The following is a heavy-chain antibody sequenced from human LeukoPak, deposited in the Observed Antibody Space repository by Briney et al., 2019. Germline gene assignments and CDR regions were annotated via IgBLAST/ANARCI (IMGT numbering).Heavy chain of an antibody. CDR3: ASRYDFWSGYSSLDY. CDR2: ISYDGSNK. V-gene: IGHV3-30-3*01. Sequence: PGGSLRLSCAASGFTFSSYAMHWVRQAPGKGLEWVAVISYDGSNKYYADSVKGRFTISRDNAKNSLYLQMNSLRAEDTAVYYCASRYDFWSGYSSLDYWGQGTLVTVSS. J-gene: IGHJ4*02. D-gene: IGHD3-3*01. CDR1: GFTFSSYA.